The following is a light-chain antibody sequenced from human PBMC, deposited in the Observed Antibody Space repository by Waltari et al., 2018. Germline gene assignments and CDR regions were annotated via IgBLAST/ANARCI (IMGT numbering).Light chain of an antibody. CDR1: QSVSGY. CDR3: QQRSNWPLT. V-gene: IGKV3-11*01. Sequence: EIVLTQSPATLSLSPGERATISCRASQSVSGYLAWYQQKPGQAPRLLIYDAYKRAPGIPARFSGSESGTDFTLTINSLEPEDLAVYYCQQRSNWPLTFGGGTRVEIK. J-gene: IGKJ4*01. CDR2: DAY.